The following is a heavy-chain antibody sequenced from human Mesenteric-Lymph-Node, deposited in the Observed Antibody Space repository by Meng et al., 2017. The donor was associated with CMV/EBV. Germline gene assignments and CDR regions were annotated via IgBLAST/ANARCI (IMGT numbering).Heavy chain of an antibody. V-gene: IGHV4-34*01. CDR2: INHSGST. CDR1: GGSFSGYY. Sequence: QVPLTQWGGGLLKPSATLSLPCAVYGGSFSGYYWSWIRQPPGKGLEWIGEINHSGSTNYNPSLKSRVTISVDTSKNQFSLKLSSVTAADTAVYYCARHQRWLKSEGGFNYWGQGTLVTVSS. CDR3: ARHQRWLKSEGGFNY. D-gene: IGHD4-23*01. J-gene: IGHJ4*02.